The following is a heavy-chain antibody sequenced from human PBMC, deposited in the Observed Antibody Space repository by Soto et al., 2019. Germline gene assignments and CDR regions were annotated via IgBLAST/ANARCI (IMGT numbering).Heavy chain of an antibody. CDR1: GYTFTSYG. CDR3: ATDQKTYYDFWSPFDP. J-gene: IGHJ5*02. CDR2: ISAYNGNT. V-gene: IGHV1-18*01. D-gene: IGHD3-3*01. Sequence: ASVKVSCKASGYTFTSYGISWVRQAPGQGLEWMGWISAYNGNTNYAQKFQGRVTMTTDTSTDTAYMELSSLRSEDTAVYYCATDQKTYYDFWSPFDPWGQGTLVTVSS.